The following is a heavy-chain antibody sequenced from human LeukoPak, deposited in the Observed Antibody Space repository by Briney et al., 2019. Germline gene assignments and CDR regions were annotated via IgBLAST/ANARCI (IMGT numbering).Heavy chain of an antibody. V-gene: IGHV3-23*01. CDR3: AKPISGGLAVTADWFHP. Sequence: GGSLRLSCTASGFAFSVYAMSWLRQPPGKGLEWVSTINANSGTTSYAAPVRGRFTISRDNSKNTLYLQLNTLRADDTATYYCAKPISGGLAVTADWFHPWGQGTLVVVSS. J-gene: IGHJ5*01. D-gene: IGHD6-19*01. CDR2: INANSGTT. CDR1: GFAFSVYA.